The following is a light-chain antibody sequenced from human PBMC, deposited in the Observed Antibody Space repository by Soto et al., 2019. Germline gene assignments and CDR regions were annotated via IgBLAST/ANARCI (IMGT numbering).Light chain of an antibody. Sequence: EIVMTQSPATLSVSPGERATLSCRASQSVTKNLAWYQQKPGQSPRLLIYGASTRATGIPARISGSGSGTEFTLTISSLQSEDFAIYYCHQYNNWPRTFGQGTRWIS. J-gene: IGKJ1*01. CDR2: GAS. CDR1: QSVTKN. V-gene: IGKV3D-15*01. CDR3: HQYNNWPRT.